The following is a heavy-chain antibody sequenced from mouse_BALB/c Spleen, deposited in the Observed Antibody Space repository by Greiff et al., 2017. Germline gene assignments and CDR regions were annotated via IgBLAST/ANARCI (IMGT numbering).Heavy chain of an antibody. CDR3: ATTTATGWFAY. CDR1: GYTFTDYA. J-gene: IGHJ3*01. V-gene: IGHV1S137*01. CDR2: ISTYYGDA. D-gene: IGHD1-2*01. Sequence: VQLQQSGAELVRPGVSVKISCKGSGYTFTDYAMHWVKQSHAKSLEWIGVISTYYGDASYNQKFKGKATMTVDKSSSTAYMELARLTSEDSAIYYCATTTATGWFAYWGQGTLVTVSA.